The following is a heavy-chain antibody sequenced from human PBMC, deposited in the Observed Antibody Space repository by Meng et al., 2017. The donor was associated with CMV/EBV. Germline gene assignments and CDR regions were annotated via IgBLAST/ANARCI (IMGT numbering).Heavy chain of an antibody. CDR2: IYSGGST. CDR3: ARERVVVVPAATLDYGMDV. J-gene: IGHJ6*02. CDR1: GFTVSSNY. D-gene: IGHD2-2*01. V-gene: IGHV3-53*01. Sequence: GGSLRLSCAASGFTVSSNYMSWVRQAPGKGLEWVSVIYSGGSTYYADSVKGRFTISRDNSKNTLYLQMNSLRAEDTAVYYCARERVVVVPAATLDYGMDVWGQGTTSPSP.